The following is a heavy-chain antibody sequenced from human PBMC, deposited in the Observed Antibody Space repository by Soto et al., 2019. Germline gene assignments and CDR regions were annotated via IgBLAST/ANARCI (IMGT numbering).Heavy chain of an antibody. CDR2: FYYSGST. CDR3: ASSSLYRMDV. CDR1: GGSVGSVGYT. V-gene: IGHV4-61*08. Sequence: SETLSLTCALSGGSVGSVGYTWSWIRQPPGGGLEWIGYFYYSGSTNYNPSLKSRVTISVDTSKNQFSLKLSSVTAAETAVYYCASSSLYRMDVWGQGTTVTV. J-gene: IGHJ6*02.